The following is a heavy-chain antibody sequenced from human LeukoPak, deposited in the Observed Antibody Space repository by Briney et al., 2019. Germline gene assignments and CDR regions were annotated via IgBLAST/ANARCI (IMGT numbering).Heavy chain of an antibody. Sequence: GGSLRLSCAASGFTFSSYSMNWVRQAPGKGLEGVSYISSSSSNIYYADSVKGRFTISRDNAKNSLYLQMNSLRAEDTAVYYCARDGAVRGVIDHYMDVWGKGTTATVSS. CDR2: ISSSSSNI. CDR1: GFTFSSYS. CDR3: ARDGAVRGVIDHYMDV. J-gene: IGHJ6*03. D-gene: IGHD3-10*01. V-gene: IGHV3-48*01.